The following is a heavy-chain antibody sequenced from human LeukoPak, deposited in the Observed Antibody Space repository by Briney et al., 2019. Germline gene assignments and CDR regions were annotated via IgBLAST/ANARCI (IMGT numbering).Heavy chain of an antibody. CDR1: GGSISSGDYY. Sequence: PSETLSLTCTVSGGSISSGDYYWSGIRQPPWKGLEWIGYIYYSGSTYYNPSLKSRVTISVDTSKNQFSLKLSSVTAADTAVYYCAGLLGYCSSTSCPNWFDPWGQGTLVTVSS. CDR3: AGLLGYCSSTSCPNWFDP. V-gene: IGHV4-30-4*08. CDR2: IYYSGST. J-gene: IGHJ5*02. D-gene: IGHD2-2*01.